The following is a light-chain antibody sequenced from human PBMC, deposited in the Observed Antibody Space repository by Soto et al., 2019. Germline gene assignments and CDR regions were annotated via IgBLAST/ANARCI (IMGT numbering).Light chain of an antibody. CDR2: DVT. Sequence: QSALTQPASVSGSPGQSITISCTGSSSDVGAYNYVSWYQQHPDKAPKLMIYDVTNRPSAVSNRFSGSKSGNTASLTISGLRAEDEADYYCSSYTSSNTLVFGGGTKVTVL. CDR3: SSYTSSNTLV. V-gene: IGLV2-14*01. CDR1: SSDVGAYNY. J-gene: IGLJ2*01.